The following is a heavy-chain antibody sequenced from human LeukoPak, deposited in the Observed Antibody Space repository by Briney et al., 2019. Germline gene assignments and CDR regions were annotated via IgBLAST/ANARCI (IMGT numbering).Heavy chain of an antibody. V-gene: IGHV4-39*01. CDR3: ARLLYSSGWYSAFDI. CDR2: IYYSGTT. J-gene: IGHJ3*02. Sequence: PSETLSLTCTVSGGSISRGNYYWGWIRQPPGKGLEWLGSIYYSGTTYYNPSLKSRVTISVDTSKNQFSLRLSSVTAADTAVYYCARLLYSSGWYSAFDIWGQGTMVTVSS. D-gene: IGHD6-19*01. CDR1: GGSISRGNYY.